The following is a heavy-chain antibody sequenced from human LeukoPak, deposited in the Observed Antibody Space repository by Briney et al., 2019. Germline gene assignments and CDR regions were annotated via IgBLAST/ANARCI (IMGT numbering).Heavy chain of an antibody. J-gene: IGHJ4*02. CDR3: ARDRDAEFIAVAGVDY. CDR2: INPNSGGT. Sequence: GASVKVSCKASGYTFTGYYMHWVRQAPGQGLEWMGWINPNSGGTNYAQKFQGRVTMTRDTSISTAYMELSRLRSDDTAVYYCARDRDAEFIAVAGVDYWGQGTLVTVSS. D-gene: IGHD6-19*01. V-gene: IGHV1-2*02. CDR1: GYTFTGYY.